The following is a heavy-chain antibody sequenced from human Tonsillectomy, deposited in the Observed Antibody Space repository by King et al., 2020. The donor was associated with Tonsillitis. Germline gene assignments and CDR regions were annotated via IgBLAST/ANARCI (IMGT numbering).Heavy chain of an antibody. D-gene: IGHD6-19*01. CDR2: ISFDGSYT. CDR1: GFTFNSYL. V-gene: IGHV3-30-3*01. CDR3: ARDVEAVVFDV. J-gene: IGHJ6*04. Sequence: QLVQSGGGVVQPGRSLRLSCAASGFTFNSYLMHWVRQAPGKGLEWVAVISFDGSYTYYVDSVKGRFTISRDNSKNSLYLQTNSLRPEDTAVYYCARDVEAVVFDVWGEGTTVTVSA.